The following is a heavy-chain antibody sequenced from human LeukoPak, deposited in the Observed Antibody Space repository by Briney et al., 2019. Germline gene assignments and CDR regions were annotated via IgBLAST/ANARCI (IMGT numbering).Heavy chain of an antibody. CDR1: GGSISSYY. V-gene: IGHV4-59*01. Sequence: TSETLSLTCTVSGGSISSYYWSWIRQPPGKGLEWIGDIYHSGSTNYNPSLKSRVTISVDTSKNQFSLKLSSVTAADTAVYYCARGDNWNPAVNWFDPWGQGTLVTVSS. D-gene: IGHD1-20*01. J-gene: IGHJ5*02. CDR2: IYHSGST. CDR3: ARGDNWNPAVNWFDP.